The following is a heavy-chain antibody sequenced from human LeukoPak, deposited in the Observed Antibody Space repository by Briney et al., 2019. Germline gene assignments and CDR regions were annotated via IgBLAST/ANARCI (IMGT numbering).Heavy chain of an antibody. CDR3: ARALEMSPDY. CDR1: GFTFRSYW. D-gene: IGHD5-24*01. J-gene: IGHJ4*02. Sequence: GGSLRLSCAASGFTFRSYWMHWVRRVPGKGLVWVTRTNPDGSSTNYADPVKGRFTISRDNAKNTLYLQMNSLRAEDTAVYYCARALEMSPDYWGQGTLVTVSS. V-gene: IGHV3-74*01. CDR2: TNPDGSST.